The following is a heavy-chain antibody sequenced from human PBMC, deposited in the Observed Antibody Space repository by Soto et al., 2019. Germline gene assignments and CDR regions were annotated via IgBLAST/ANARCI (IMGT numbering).Heavy chain of an antibody. V-gene: IGHV2-5*02. Sequence: SRPTLVKPTQTLTLTCSFSGFSLTTRDVGVGWIRQPPGKALEWLALVYWDDDKRYRPSLKSRLTITKDTSKNQVVLTMTNVDPVDTATYCCVHASGAGNSPYFDYRGQGTLVTVSS. CDR1: GFSLTTRDVG. CDR3: VHASGAGNSPYFDY. J-gene: IGHJ4*01. D-gene: IGHD6-13*01. CDR2: VYWDDDK.